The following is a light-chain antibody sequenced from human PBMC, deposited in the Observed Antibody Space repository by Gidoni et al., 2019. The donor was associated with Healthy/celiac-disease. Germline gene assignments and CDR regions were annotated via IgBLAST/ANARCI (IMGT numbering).Light chain of an antibody. CDR3: QSYDSSSNWV. CDR1: IGSIASNY. V-gene: IGLV6-57*01. Sequence: NFMLTQPHSVSESPGKTVTISCTRSIGSIASNYVQWYQQRPGSSPTTVIYEDNQRPSGVPDRFSGSIDSSSNSASLTISGLKTEDEADYYCQSYDSSSNWVFGGGTKLTVL. J-gene: IGLJ3*02. CDR2: EDN.